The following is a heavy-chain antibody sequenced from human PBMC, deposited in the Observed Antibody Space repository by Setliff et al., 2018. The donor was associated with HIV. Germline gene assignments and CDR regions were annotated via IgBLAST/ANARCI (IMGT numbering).Heavy chain of an antibody. CDR3: ARHQGGSYSPHYSFDY. CDR2: IHQSGSP. V-gene: IGHV4-38-2*02. CDR1: GYSISSGYY. Sequence: SETLSLTCTVSGYSISSGYYWGWLRQPPGKGLEWIGRIHQSGSPYYNPSLTSRVTIPVDTSKNQFSLKLNSVTAADTAVYYWARHQGGSYSPHYSFDYWGQGTLVTVSS. D-gene: IGHD1-26*01. J-gene: IGHJ4*02.